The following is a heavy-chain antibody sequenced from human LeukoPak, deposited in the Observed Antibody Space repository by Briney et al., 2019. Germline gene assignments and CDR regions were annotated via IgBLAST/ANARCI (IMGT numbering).Heavy chain of an antibody. Sequence: GRSLRLSCAASGFTFSSYGMHWVRQAPGKGLEWVAVIWYDGSNKYYADSVKGRFTVSRDNSKNTLYLQMNSLRAEDTAVYYCAGGDPDYGDPEGAFDIWGQGTMVTVSS. CDR2: IWYDGSNK. CDR3: AGGDPDYGDPEGAFDI. V-gene: IGHV3-33*01. CDR1: GFTFSSYG. J-gene: IGHJ3*02. D-gene: IGHD4-17*01.